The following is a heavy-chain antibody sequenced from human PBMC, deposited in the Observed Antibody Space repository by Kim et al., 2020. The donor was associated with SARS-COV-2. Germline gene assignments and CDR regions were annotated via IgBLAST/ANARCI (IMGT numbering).Heavy chain of an antibody. CDR3: AAELKYPLRVQLWLLADY. CDR2: IVVGSGNT. CDR1: GFTFTSSA. D-gene: IGHD5-18*01. Sequence: SVKVSCKASGFTFTSSAVQWVRQARGQRLEWIGWIVVGSGNTNYAQKFQERVTITRDMSTSTAYMELSSLRSEDTAVYYCAAELKYPLRVQLWLLADYWGQRTLVTVSS. V-gene: IGHV1-58*01. J-gene: IGHJ4*02.